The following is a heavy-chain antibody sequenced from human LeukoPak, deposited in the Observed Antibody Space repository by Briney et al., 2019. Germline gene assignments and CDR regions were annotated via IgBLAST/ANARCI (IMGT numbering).Heavy chain of an antibody. D-gene: IGHD3-3*01. Sequence: PGGSLRLSCAASGFSFSNYDIHWVRQAPGKGLEWVAFIRHDGSNKYYADSVKGRFTISRDNSKNTLYLQMNSLRAEDTAVYYCARPYYDFWSGFREGWFDPWGQGTLVTVSS. V-gene: IGHV3-30*02. CDR1: GFSFSNYD. J-gene: IGHJ5*02. CDR3: ARPYYDFWSGFREGWFDP. CDR2: IRHDGSNK.